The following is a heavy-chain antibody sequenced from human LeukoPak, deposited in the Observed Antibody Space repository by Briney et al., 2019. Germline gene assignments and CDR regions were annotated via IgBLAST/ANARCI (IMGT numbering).Heavy chain of an antibody. V-gene: IGHV3-23*01. CDR1: GFILRNYA. CDR2: ISGGGGTT. CDR3: AKGIHLSLSENDY. J-gene: IGHJ4*02. Sequence: GGSPRLSCAASGFILRNYAMTWVRQAPGKGLEWVSGISGGGGTTNYADSVKGRFTISRDNSKNTVFLQMNSLRAEDTAIYYCAKGIHLSLSENDYWGQGTLVTVSS. D-gene: IGHD5-18*01.